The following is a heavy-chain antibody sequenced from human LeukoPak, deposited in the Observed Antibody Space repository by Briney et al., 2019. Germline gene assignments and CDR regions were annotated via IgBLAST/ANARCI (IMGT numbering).Heavy chain of an antibody. Sequence: GGSLRLSCAASGFTFDDYGMSWVRQAPGKGLEWVSGINWNGGSTGYADSVKGRFTISRDNAKNSLYLQMNSLRAEDTALYYCARDGSDSSGCGLDYWGQGTLVTVSS. CDR2: INWNGGST. CDR3: ARDGSDSSGCGLDY. CDR1: GFTFDDYG. J-gene: IGHJ4*02. D-gene: IGHD3-22*01. V-gene: IGHV3-20*04.